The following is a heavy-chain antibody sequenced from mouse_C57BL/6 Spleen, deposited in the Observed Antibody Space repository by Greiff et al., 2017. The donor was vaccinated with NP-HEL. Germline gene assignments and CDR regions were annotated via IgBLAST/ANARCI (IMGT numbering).Heavy chain of an antibody. CDR1: GYTFTSYW. J-gene: IGHJ3*01. CDR2: IYPSDSET. CDR3: ASGDYYGSSSFAY. Sequence: QVQLQQSGAELVRPGSSVKLSCKASGYTFTSYWMDWVKQRPGQGLEWIGNIYPSDSETHYNQKFKDKATLTVDKSSSTAYMQLSSRTSEDSAVYYCASGDYYGSSSFAYWGQGTLVTVSA. V-gene: IGHV1-61*01. D-gene: IGHD1-1*01.